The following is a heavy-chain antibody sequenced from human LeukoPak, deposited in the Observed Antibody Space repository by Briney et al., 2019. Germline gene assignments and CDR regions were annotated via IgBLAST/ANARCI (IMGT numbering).Heavy chain of an antibody. CDR1: GFTFNGYG. CDR2: ISGSGGST. D-gene: IGHD3-10*01. V-gene: IGHV3-23*01. J-gene: IGHJ4*02. Sequence: GGSLRLSCAASGFTFNGYGMHWVRQAPGKGLEWVSAISGSGGSTYYADSVKGRFTISRDNSKNTLYLQMNSLRAEDTAVYYCAKDTPRWFGELKVDYWGQGTLVTVSS. CDR3: AKDTPRWFGELKVDY.